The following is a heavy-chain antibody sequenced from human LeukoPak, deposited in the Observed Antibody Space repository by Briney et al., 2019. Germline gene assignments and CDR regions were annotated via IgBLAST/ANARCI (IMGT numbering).Heavy chain of an antibody. Sequence: PGGSLRLSCAVSGFTFSSYGMHWVRQAPGKGLEWVAVISYDGSNKYYADSVKGRFTISRDNSKNTLYLQMNSLRAEDTAVYYCAKPSYSGSYLPLDYWGQGTLVTVSS. V-gene: IGHV3-30*18. CDR3: AKPSYSGSYLPLDY. J-gene: IGHJ4*02. D-gene: IGHD1-26*01. CDR1: GFTFSSYG. CDR2: ISYDGSNK.